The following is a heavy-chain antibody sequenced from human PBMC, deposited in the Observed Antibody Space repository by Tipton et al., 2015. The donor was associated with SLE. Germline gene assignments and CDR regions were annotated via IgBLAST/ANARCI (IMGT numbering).Heavy chain of an antibody. D-gene: IGHD5-18*01. Sequence: GSLRLSCAASGFTFSSYSMNWVRQAPGKGLEWVSSISSSSSYIHYADSVKGRFIISRDNAKNSLYLQMNSLRAEDTAVYYCARDGRDTAMAYMDVWGKGTMVTVSS. J-gene: IGHJ6*03. CDR1: GFTFSSYS. CDR3: ARDGRDTAMAYMDV. V-gene: IGHV3-21*01. CDR2: ISSSSSYI.